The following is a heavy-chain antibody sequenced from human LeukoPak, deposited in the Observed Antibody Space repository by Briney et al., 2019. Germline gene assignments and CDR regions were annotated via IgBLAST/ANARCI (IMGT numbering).Heavy chain of an antibody. D-gene: IGHD3-10*01. V-gene: IGHV4-59*01. Sequence: SETLSLTCTVSGVSISNYYWSWIRQPPGKGLEWIGYIYYSGSTNYNPSLQSRATISVDPSKSQFSLRLSSVTAADTAVYYCARDYFGSGIFDYWGQGILVTVSS. CDR1: GVSISNYY. CDR2: IYYSGST. J-gene: IGHJ4*02. CDR3: ARDYFGSGIFDY.